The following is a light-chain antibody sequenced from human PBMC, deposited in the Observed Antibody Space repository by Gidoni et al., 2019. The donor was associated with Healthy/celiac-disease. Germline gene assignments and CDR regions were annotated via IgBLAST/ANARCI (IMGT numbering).Light chain of an antibody. CDR2: QAS. Sequence: DIQMTQYPSTLSASVGDRVTIPCRARPSISSWLAWYQRKPVKAPKLLIDQASRLDSGVPSRFSGSGSGTDFTLTISSLQPDDFETSYFQHYNSYSRPLTFGGGTKVEIK. CDR3: QHYNSYSRPLT. CDR1: PSISSW. V-gene: IGKV1-5*03. J-gene: IGKJ4*01.